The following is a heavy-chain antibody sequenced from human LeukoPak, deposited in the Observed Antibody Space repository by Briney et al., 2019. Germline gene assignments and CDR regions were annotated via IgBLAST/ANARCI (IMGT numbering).Heavy chain of an antibody. J-gene: IGHJ5*02. CDR3: ARVREQLVTWFDP. CDR2: IYSGGST. V-gene: IGHV3-53*01. Sequence: GGSLRLSCAASGFTVSSNYMSWVRQAPGKGLEWVSVIYSGGSTYYADSVKGRFTISRDNSKNTLYLQMNSLRAEDTAVYYCARVREQLVTWFDPWGQGTLGTVSS. D-gene: IGHD6-13*01. CDR1: GFTVSSNY.